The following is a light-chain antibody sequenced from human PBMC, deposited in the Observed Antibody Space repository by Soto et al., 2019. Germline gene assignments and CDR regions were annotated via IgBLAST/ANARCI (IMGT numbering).Light chain of an antibody. J-gene: IGKJ1*01. V-gene: IGKV1-39*01. CDR2: ATS. Sequence: IRLTQSPTSLSASVGDRVTITCRASQGISSYLAWYQQKPGKAPKLLIYATSSLQSGVPSRFSGSGSGTDFTLTISSLQPEDFATYYCQQSYSTPPGTFGQGTKVDIK. CDR3: QQSYSTPPGT. CDR1: QGISSY.